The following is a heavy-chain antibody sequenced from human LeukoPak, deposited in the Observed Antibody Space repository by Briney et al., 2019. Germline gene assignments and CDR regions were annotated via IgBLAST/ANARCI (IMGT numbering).Heavy chain of an antibody. CDR3: ARDRGLLWFGELSNNYFDY. CDR1: GGSISSYY. J-gene: IGHJ4*02. D-gene: IGHD3-10*01. V-gene: IGHV4-59*01. Sequence: SETLSLTCTVSGGSISSYYWSWIRQPPGKGLEWIGYIYYSGSTNYNPSLKSRVTISVDTSKNQFSLKLNSVTAADTAVYYCARDRGLLWFGELSNNYFDYWGQGTLVTVSS. CDR2: IYYSGST.